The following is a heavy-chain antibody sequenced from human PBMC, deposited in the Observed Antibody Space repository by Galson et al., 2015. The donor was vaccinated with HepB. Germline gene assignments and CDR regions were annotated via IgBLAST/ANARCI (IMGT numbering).Heavy chain of an antibody. CDR1: GGSFSDYY. CDR2: INHSGST. J-gene: IGHJ5*02. D-gene: IGHD3-9*01. V-gene: IGHV4-34*01. Sequence: ETLSLTCAVYGGSFSDYYWSWIRQPPGKGLEWIGEINHSGSTNYNPSLKIRVTISVDTSKNQFSRKLRSVTAADTAVYYCARGADILTSNWFDPWGQGTRVTVSS. CDR3: ARGADILTSNWFDP.